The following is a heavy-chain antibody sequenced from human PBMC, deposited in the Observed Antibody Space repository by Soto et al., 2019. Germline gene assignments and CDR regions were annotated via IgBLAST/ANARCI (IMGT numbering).Heavy chain of an antibody. CDR2: IYYSGST. CDR3: ARDRGYNYGSSGAFPTLYDF. J-gene: IGHJ4*02. CDR1: GGSISSSSYY. V-gene: IGHV4-39*02. D-gene: IGHD5-12*01. Sequence: PSETLSLTCTVSGGSISSSSYYWGWIRQPPGKGLEWIGSIYYSGSTYYNPSLKSRVTISVDTSKNQFSLKLSSVTSADTAVFYCARDRGYNYGSSGAFPTLYDFWGQGTLVTVSS.